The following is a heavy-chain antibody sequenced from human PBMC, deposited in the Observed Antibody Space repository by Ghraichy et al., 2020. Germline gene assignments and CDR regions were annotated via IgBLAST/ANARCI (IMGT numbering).Heavy chain of an antibody. J-gene: IGHJ4*02. D-gene: IGHD6-6*01. V-gene: IGHV4-39*01. CDR2: INYGGTT. Sequence: SETLSLTCTVSGASFSSSSYFWGWIRQPPGKGLEFIGSINYGGTTYYNPSLKSRVSLHLDTSQNQFSLKRSSVTAADTAVYFCASQASSSFDFWGKGSLVTVSS. CDR1: GASFSSSSYF. CDR3: ASQASSSFDF.